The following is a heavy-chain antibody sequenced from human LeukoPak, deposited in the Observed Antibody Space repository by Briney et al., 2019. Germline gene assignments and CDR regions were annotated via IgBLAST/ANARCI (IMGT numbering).Heavy chain of an antibody. J-gene: IGHJ4*02. CDR1: AFTFSMYW. Sequence: GGSLRLSCSASAFTFSMYWMTWVGQAPGKGLEWVATIKEDGSDKYYVDSVRGRFTISRDNAENSLNLQMNSLTAEDTALYYCVRDGIRDIPGVITIRYDYWGQGTLVTVSS. CDR2: IKEDGSDK. CDR3: VRDGIRDIPGVITIRYDY. V-gene: IGHV3-7*05. D-gene: IGHD3-10*01.